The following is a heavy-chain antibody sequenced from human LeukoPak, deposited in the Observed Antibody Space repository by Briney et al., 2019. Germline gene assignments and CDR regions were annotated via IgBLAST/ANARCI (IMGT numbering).Heavy chain of an antibody. Sequence: SVKVSCKASGGTFSSYAISWVRRAPGQGLEWMGGIIPIFGTANYAQKFQGRVTITADESTSTAYMELSSLRSEDTAVYYCARAGYCSSTSCYYYYYYMDVWGKGTTVTVSS. V-gene: IGHV1-69*01. CDR1: GGTFSSYA. CDR2: IIPIFGTA. CDR3: ARAGYCSSTSCYYYYYYMDV. J-gene: IGHJ6*03. D-gene: IGHD2-2*01.